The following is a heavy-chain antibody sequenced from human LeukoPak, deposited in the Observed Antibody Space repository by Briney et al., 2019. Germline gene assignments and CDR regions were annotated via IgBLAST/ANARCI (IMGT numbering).Heavy chain of an antibody. Sequence: SEPLSLTCTVSGGPISSYYWSWIRQPAGKGLEWIGRIYTSGSTNYNPSLKSRVTMSVDTSKNQFSLKLSSVTAADTAVYYCARAVPEYGDYAYYYYYGMDVWGQGTTVTVSS. D-gene: IGHD4-17*01. J-gene: IGHJ6*02. CDR1: GGPISSYY. CDR2: IYTSGST. CDR3: ARAVPEYGDYAYYYYYGMDV. V-gene: IGHV4-4*07.